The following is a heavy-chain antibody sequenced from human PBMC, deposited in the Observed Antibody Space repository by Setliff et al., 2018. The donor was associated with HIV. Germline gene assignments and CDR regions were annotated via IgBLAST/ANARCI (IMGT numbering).Heavy chain of an antibody. CDR3: ARGLQRKNGLHSYYYYMDI. CDR1: GGSISGYY. V-gene: IGHV4-4*07. J-gene: IGHJ6*03. CDR2: IYTSGST. D-gene: IGHD6-25*01. Sequence: ASETLSLTCAVSGGSISGYYWSWIRQSAGKGLEWIGRIYTSGSTKYNPSFESRVTLSVDTSKNQVSLKVNYVTAADTALYFCARGLQRKNGLHSYYYYMDIWGKGTTVTVSS.